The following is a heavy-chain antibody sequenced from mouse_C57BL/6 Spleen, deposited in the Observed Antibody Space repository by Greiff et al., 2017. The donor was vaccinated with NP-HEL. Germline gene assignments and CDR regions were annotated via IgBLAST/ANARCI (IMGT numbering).Heavy chain of an antibody. CDR2: IDPANGNT. Sequence: DVKLVESVAELVRPGASVKLSCTASGFNIKNTYMHWVKQRPEQGLEWIGRIDPANGNTKYAPKFQGKATITADTSSNTAYLQLSSLTSEDTAIYYCARSSSGYVGAMDYWGQGTSVTVSS. V-gene: IGHV14-3*01. CDR3: ARSSSGYVGAMDY. J-gene: IGHJ4*01. CDR1: GFNIKNTY. D-gene: IGHD3-2*02.